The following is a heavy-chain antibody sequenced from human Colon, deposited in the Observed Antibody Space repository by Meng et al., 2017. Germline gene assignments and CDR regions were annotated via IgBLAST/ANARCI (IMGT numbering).Heavy chain of an antibody. D-gene: IGHD3-3*02. CDR3: AKGSYTSSFEALH. CDR2: ISGGDETT. CDR1: GFTFNAYG. J-gene: IGHJ4*02. Sequence: GESLKISCAGSGFTFNAYGMSWVRQAPGKGLEWVSGISGGDETTYYADSAKSRFTISRDDSTNTLNLQMNSLRAEDTAVYYCAKGSYTSSFEALHWGQGTLVTVSS. V-gene: IGHV3-23*01.